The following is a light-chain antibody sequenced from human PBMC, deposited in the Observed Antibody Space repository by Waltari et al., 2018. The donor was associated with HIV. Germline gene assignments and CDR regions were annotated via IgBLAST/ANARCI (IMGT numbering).Light chain of an antibody. Sequence: DIQMTQSPSSVSASVGNRVTITCRASQDISNWLAWYQQKPGKAPKLLIYAASSLQGGVPSRFSGSGSETDFTLTISSLQPEDFATYYCQQANSFPITFGQGTRLEIK. CDR1: QDISNW. CDR2: AAS. V-gene: IGKV1-12*01. J-gene: IGKJ5*01. CDR3: QQANSFPIT.